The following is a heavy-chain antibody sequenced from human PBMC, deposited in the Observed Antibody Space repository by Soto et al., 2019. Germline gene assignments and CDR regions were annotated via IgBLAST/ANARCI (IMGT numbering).Heavy chain of an antibody. CDR3: AKDYGGSKDY. CDR1: GFTFSSYG. Sequence: QVQLVESGGGVVQPGRSLRLSCAASGFTFSSYGMHWVRQAPGKGLEWVAVISYDGSNKYYADSVKGRFTISRDNSKNTLYLQMNGLRAEDTAVYYCAKDYGGSKDYWGQGTLVTVSS. CDR2: ISYDGSNK. D-gene: IGHD3-16*01. V-gene: IGHV3-30*18. J-gene: IGHJ4*02.